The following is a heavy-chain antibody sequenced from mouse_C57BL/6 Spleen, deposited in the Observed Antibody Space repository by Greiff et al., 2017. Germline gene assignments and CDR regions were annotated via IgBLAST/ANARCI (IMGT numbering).Heavy chain of an antibody. CDR3: TAQATGYFDV. Sequence: DVQLQESGAELVRPGASVKLSCTASGFNIKDDYMHWVKQRPEQGLEWIGWIDPENGDTEYASKFQGKATITADTSSNTAYLQLSSLTSEDTAVYYCTAQATGYFDVWGTGTTVTVSS. D-gene: IGHD3-2*02. J-gene: IGHJ1*03. CDR1: GFNIKDDY. V-gene: IGHV14-4*01. CDR2: IDPENGDT.